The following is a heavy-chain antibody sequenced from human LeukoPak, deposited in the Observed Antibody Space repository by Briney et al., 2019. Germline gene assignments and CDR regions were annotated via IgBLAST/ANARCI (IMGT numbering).Heavy chain of an antibody. CDR3: AKVLSYGHFDY. CDR2: ISSSGAAT. J-gene: IGHJ4*02. D-gene: IGHD3-16*02. CDR1: GFTFSSST. V-gene: IGHV3-23*01. Sequence: GGSLRLSCAASGFTFSSSTMSWVRQVPGKGLEWVAVISSSGAATYYADSVKGRFTLSRDNSKNTLYLQMNSLRAEDTAVYYCAKVLSYGHFDYWGQGTLVTVSS.